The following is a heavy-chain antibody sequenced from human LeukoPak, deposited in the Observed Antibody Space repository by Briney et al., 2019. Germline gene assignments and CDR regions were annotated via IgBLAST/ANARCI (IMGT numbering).Heavy chain of an antibody. J-gene: IGHJ4*02. Sequence: PGGSLRLSCAASGFTFSSYWMQWVRQAPGKGLVWVSRLNNDGSSTTYADSVKGRFTISRDNAKNTLYLQMNSLRAEDTAVYYCAKMYYRTPYYFDYWGQGTLVTVSS. D-gene: IGHD2-8*01. CDR2: LNNDGSST. V-gene: IGHV3-74*01. CDR1: GFTFSSYW. CDR3: AKMYYRTPYYFDY.